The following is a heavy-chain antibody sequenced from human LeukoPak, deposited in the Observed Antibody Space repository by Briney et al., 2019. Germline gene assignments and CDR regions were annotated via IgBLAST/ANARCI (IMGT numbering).Heavy chain of an antibody. CDR2: IYYSGST. Sequence: PSETLSLTCTVSGGSISSGDYYWSWIRQPPGKGLEWIGYIYYSGSTYYNPSFKSRVTISVDTSKNQFSLKLSSVTAADTAVYYCARSTWAVAVGHWGQGTLVTVSS. CDR3: ARSTWAVAVGH. CDR1: GGSISSGDYY. D-gene: IGHD6-19*01. J-gene: IGHJ4*02. V-gene: IGHV4-30-4*01.